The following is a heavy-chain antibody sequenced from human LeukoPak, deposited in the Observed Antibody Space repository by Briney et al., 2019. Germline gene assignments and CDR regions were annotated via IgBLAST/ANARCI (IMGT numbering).Heavy chain of an antibody. J-gene: IGHJ5*02. V-gene: IGHV1-46*01. D-gene: IGHD3-10*01. Sequence: ASVKVSCKASGYTFTSYYIHWVRQAPGQGLEWMGLINPSGGSTNYAQKFQGRVTMTRDMSTSTVYMELSSLRSEDTAVYYCARDKGSTMVRGVIAYNWFDPWGQGTLVTVSS. CDR2: INPSGGST. CDR3: ARDKGSTMVRGVIAYNWFDP. CDR1: GYTFTSYY.